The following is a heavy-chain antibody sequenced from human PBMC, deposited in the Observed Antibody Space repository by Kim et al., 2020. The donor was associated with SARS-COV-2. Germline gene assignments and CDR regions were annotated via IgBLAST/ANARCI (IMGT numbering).Heavy chain of an antibody. D-gene: IGHD1-26*01. Sequence: GGSLRLSCAASGFTFSSYGMHWVRQAPGKGLEWVAVIWYDGSNKYYADSVKGRFTISRDNSKNTLYLQMNSLRAEDTAVYYCARDLVRWSGSFFEAFDIWGQGTMVTVSS. V-gene: IGHV3-33*01. CDR2: IWYDGSNK. CDR1: GFTFSSYG. J-gene: IGHJ3*02. CDR3: ARDLVRWSGSFFEAFDI.